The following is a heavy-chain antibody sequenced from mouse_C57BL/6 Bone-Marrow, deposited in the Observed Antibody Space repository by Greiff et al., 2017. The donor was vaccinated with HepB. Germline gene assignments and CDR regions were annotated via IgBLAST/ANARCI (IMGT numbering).Heavy chain of an antibody. Sequence: EVQVVESGGGLVKPGGSLKLSCAASGFTFSDYGMHWVRQAPEKGLEWVAYISSGSSTIYYADTVKGRFTISRDNAKNTLFLQMTSLRSEDTAMYYCARLITKVHWYFDVWGTGTTVTVSS. CDR1: GFTFSDYG. CDR3: ARLITKVHWYFDV. J-gene: IGHJ1*03. CDR2: ISSGSSTI. V-gene: IGHV5-17*01. D-gene: IGHD1-1*01.